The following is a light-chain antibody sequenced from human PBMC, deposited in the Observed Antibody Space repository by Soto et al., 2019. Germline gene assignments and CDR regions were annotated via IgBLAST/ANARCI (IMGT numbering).Light chain of an antibody. CDR2: EGN. CDR1: ISNIGTYNY. J-gene: IGLJ1*01. Sequence: QSALTQPASVSGSPGQSITISCTGSISNIGTYNYVSWYQQFPGKAPKVIISEGNQRPSGVSDRFSGSKSGSTASLTISGLQVEDEADYYCCSYAGGSTSLFGTGTKVTVL. V-gene: IGLV2-23*01. CDR3: CSYAGGSTSL.